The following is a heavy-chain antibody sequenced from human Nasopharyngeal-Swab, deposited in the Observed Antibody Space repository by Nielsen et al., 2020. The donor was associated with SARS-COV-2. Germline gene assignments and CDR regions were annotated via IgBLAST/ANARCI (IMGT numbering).Heavy chain of an antibody. CDR2: INSDGSST. V-gene: IGHV3-74*01. Sequence: GESLKISCAASGFTFSSYWMHWVRQAPGKGLVWVSRINSDGSSTSYADSVKGRFTISRDNAKNTAYLQMKSLKTEDTAVYYCTRRPLTPANGMDVWGQGTTVTVSS. CDR3: TRRPLTPANGMDV. D-gene: IGHD1-14*01. CDR1: GFTFSSYW. J-gene: IGHJ6*02.